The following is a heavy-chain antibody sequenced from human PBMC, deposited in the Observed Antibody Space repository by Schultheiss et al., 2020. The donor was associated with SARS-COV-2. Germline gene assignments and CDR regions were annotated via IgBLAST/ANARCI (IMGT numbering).Heavy chain of an antibody. Sequence: SQTLSLTCAVYGGSFSGYYWSWIRQPAGKGLEWIGEINHSGSTNYNPSLKSRVTISVDTSKNQFSLKLSSVTAADTAVYYCVCVFHGLWGQGTLVTVSS. CDR2: INHSGST. CDR3: VCVFHGL. V-gene: IGHV4-34*01. J-gene: IGHJ4*02. CDR1: GGSFSGYY. D-gene: IGHD5/OR15-5a*01.